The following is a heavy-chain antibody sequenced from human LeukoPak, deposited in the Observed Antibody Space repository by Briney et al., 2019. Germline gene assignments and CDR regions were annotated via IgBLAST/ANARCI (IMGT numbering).Heavy chain of an antibody. V-gene: IGHV4-30-2*01. J-gene: IGHJ5*02. D-gene: IGHD2-15*01. CDR2: IYHSGST. Sequence: SQTLSLTCTVSGGSISSGGYYWSWIRQPPGKGLEWIGYIYHSGSTYYNPSLKSRVTISVDRSKNQFSLKLSSVTAADTAVYYCARAPNCSGGSCHFDPWGQGTLVTVSS. CDR1: GGSISSGGYY. CDR3: ARAPNCSGGSCHFDP.